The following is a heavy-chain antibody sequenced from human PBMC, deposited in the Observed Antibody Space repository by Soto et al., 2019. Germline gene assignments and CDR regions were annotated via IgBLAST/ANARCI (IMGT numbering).Heavy chain of an antibody. CDR3: ARVGSSGYYYYYYGMDV. CDR2: INPSGGST. J-gene: IGHJ6*02. CDR1: GYTFTSYY. Sequence: WASVKVSCKASGYTFTSYYMHWVRQAPGQGLEWMGIINPSGGSTSYAQKFQGRVTMTRDTSTSTVYMELSSLRSEDTAVYYCARVGSSGYYYYYYGMDVWGQGTTVTVSS. V-gene: IGHV1-46*01. D-gene: IGHD3-22*01.